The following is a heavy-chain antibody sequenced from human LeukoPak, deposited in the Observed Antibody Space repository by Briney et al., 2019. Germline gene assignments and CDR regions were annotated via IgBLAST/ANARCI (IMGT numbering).Heavy chain of an antibody. D-gene: IGHD6-19*01. V-gene: IGHV3-7*01. Sequence: GGSLRLSCAASGFTFSSYWMSWVRQAPGKGLEWVANIKQDGSEKYYVDSVKGRFTISRDNAKNSLYLQMNSLRAEDTAVYYCARIYSSGWLDDAIDIWGQGTMVTVSS. J-gene: IGHJ3*02. CDR3: ARIYSSGWLDDAIDI. CDR2: IKQDGSEK. CDR1: GFTFSSYW.